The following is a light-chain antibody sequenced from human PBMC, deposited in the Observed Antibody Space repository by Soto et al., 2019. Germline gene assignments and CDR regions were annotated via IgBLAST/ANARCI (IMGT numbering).Light chain of an antibody. CDR3: QHYNNWPPWT. V-gene: IGKV3-15*01. CDR1: QSVSSN. CDR2: GAS. J-gene: IGKJ1*01. Sequence: EIVMTQSPATLSVSPGERATLSCRASQSVSSNLAWYQQKPGQAPRLLIYGASTRATGIPARFSGSVSGTEFTRTISSLQSEDFAIYYCQHYNNWPPWTFGQGTKVEIK.